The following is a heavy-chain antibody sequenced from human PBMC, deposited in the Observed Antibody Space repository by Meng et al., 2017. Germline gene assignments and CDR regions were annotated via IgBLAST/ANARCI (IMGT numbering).Heavy chain of an antibody. CDR1: GFTFSSYE. D-gene: IGHD6-13*01. V-gene: IGHV3-7*01. CDR2: IRKDGSEK. CDR3: ARSIAAAFDY. Sequence: GESLKISCAASGFTFSSYEMNWVRQAPGKGLEWVANIRKDGSEKHYVDSVKGRFTISRDNAKNSLYLQMNSLRAEDTAVYYCARSIAAAFDYWGQGTLVTVSS. J-gene: IGHJ4*02.